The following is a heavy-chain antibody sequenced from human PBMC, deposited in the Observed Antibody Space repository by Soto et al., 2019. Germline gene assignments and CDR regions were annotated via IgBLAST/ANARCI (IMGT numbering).Heavy chain of an antibody. J-gene: IGHJ6*03. CDR3: ARHEHDSNYYYMDV. V-gene: IGHV3-48*01. Sequence: GGSLRLSCTASGFTFSTYDMNWVRQVPGKGLEWISHITGLSITIYYADSVKGRFTVSRDNARNSLYLQMNGLRAEDTAVYYCARHEHDSNYYYMDVWGKGTTVTVSS. D-gene: IGHD2-15*01. CDR2: ITGLSITI. CDR1: GFTFSTYD.